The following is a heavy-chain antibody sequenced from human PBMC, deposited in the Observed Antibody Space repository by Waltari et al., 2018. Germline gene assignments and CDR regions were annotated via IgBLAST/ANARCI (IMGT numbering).Heavy chain of an antibody. V-gene: IGHV1-2*02. J-gene: IGHJ4*02. CDR1: GYSLIGDY. CDR3: ARDYPSTVEEDFDY. D-gene: IGHD4-17*01. CDR2: ISPHSGET. Sequence: VQSGAELKKPGASVKVSCKTSGYSLIGDYLHWVRQAPGQGLEWMGWISPHSGETNYAQKVQGRFTMTRDTSINTVYMELTSLRSDDTAVYYCARDYPSTVEEDFDYWGQGTRVTVSS.